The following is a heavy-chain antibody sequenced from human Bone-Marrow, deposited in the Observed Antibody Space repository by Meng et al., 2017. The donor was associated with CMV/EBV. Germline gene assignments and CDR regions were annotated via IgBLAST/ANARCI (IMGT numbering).Heavy chain of an antibody. D-gene: IGHD5-18*01. CDR2: INPNSGGT. Sequence: ASVKVSCKASGYTFTAHFFHWVRQAPGQGLEWMGWINPNSGGTNYAQKFQGRVTMTRDTSISTAYMELSRLRSDDTAVYYCAREVPRYSFDYWGQGTLVNVYS. CDR1: GYTFTAHF. V-gene: IGHV1-2*02. J-gene: IGHJ4*02. CDR3: AREVPRYSFDY.